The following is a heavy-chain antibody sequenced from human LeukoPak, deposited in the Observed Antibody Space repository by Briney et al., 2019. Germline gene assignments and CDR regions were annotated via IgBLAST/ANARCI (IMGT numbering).Heavy chain of an antibody. CDR2: ISSSGSTI. Sequence: PGGSLRLSCAASGFTFSSYEMNWVRQAPGKGLEWVSYISSSGSTIYYADSVKGRFTISRDNAKNSLYLQMNSLRAEDTAVYYCARGAIVVAFDYWGQGTLVTVSS. D-gene: IGHD2-21*01. CDR1: GFTFSSYE. CDR3: ARGAIVVAFDY. V-gene: IGHV3-48*03. J-gene: IGHJ4*02.